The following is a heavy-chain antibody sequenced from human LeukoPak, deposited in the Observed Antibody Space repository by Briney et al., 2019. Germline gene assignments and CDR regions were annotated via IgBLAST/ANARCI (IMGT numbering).Heavy chain of an antibody. CDR3: AKVRVAIILTTEFDS. D-gene: IGHD3-9*01. J-gene: IGHJ4*02. CDR1: GFTFSTYG. CDR2: IPYDGSNK. Sequence: GGSLRLSCEASGFTFSTYGMHWVRQAPGKGLEWITLIPYDGSNKYYADSVKGRFTISRDNSKNTLFLQMNSLRAEDTALYYCAKVRVAIILTTEFDSWGQGTLVTVSS. V-gene: IGHV3-30*18.